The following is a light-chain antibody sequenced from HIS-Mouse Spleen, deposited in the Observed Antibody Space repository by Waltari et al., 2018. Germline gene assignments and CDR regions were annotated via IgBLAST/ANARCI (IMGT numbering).Light chain of an antibody. Sequence: SYELTQPPSVSVSLGQMARITCSGEALPKKYAYWYQQKPGQFHVQVIYKDSERPSGIPGRFSCSSSGTIVTLTISGVQAEDEADYYCLSADSSGTWVFGGGTKLTVL. J-gene: IGLJ3*02. CDR1: ALPKKY. CDR3: LSADSSGTWV. CDR2: KDS. V-gene: IGLV3-16*01.